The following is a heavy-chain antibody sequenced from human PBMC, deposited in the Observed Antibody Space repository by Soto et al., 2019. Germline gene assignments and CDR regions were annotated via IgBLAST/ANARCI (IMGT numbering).Heavy chain of an antibody. CDR3: ARALRPNYFDD. J-gene: IGHJ4*02. D-gene: IGHD3-16*01. V-gene: IGHV4-4*02. Sequence: SLSLTCAVSGGSISSSNWWSWVRQPPGKGLEWIGSIYYSGSTYYNPSLKSRVTISVDTSKNQFSLKLSSVTAADTAVYYCARALRPNYFDDWGQGILVIFSS. CDR2: IYYSGST. CDR1: GGSISSSNW.